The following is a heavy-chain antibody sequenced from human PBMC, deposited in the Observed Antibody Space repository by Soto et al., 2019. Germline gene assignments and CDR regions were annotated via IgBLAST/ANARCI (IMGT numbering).Heavy chain of an antibody. D-gene: IGHD3-16*02. Sequence: QVQLLQSGGGVVEPGRSLRLSCAASEFTFSSYAMHWVRQAPGKGLQWVAVISYDGSNKYYADSVKARFTISRDNSNTTLYLQMNSLRAENSAVYDCARQLGGTLSDYYGVAGWGQGSTVTVSS. J-gene: IGHJ6*02. CDR1: EFTFSSYA. CDR2: ISYDGSNK. V-gene: IGHV3-30-3*01. CDR3: ARQLGGTLSDYYGVAG.